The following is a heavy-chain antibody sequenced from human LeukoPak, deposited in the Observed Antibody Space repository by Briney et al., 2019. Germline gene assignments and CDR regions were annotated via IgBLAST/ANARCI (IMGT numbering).Heavy chain of an antibody. V-gene: IGHV3-30*18. CDR2: ISYGGSNK. D-gene: IGHD6-19*01. Sequence: QPGRSLRLSCAASGFTFSSYGMHWVRQAPGKGLEWVAVISYGGSNKYYADSVKGRFTISRDNSKNTLYLQMNSLRAEDTAVYYCAKDALAVPRWYFDYWGQGTLVTVSS. CDR3: AKDALAVPRWYFDY. CDR1: GFTFSSYG. J-gene: IGHJ4*02.